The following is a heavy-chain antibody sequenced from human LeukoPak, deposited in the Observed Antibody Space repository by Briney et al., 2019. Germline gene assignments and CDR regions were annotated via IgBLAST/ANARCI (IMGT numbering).Heavy chain of an antibody. CDR3: ARGGYNSRRDNWFDP. Sequence: SETLSLTCAVYGGSFSGYYWSWIRQPPGKGLEWIGEINHSGSTNYNPSLKGRVTVSVDTSENQFSLKLSSVTAADTAVYYCARGGYNSRRDNWFDPWGQGTLVTVSS. J-gene: IGHJ5*02. CDR1: GGSFSGYY. CDR2: INHSGST. D-gene: IGHD5-12*01. V-gene: IGHV4-34*01.